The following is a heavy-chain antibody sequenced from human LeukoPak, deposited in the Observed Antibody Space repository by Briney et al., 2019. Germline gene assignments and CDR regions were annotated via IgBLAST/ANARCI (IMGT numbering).Heavy chain of an antibody. J-gene: IGHJ6*02. V-gene: IGHV1-8*01. CDR2: MNPNSGNT. Sequence: ASVKVSCKAFGYTFTSYDINWVRQATGQGLEWMGWMNPNSGNTGYAQKFQGRVTMTRNTSISTAYMELSSLRSEDTAVYYCARWGWSERGYYYGMDVWGQGTTVTVSS. CDR3: ARWGWSERGYYYGMDV. CDR1: GYTFTSYD. D-gene: IGHD6-19*01.